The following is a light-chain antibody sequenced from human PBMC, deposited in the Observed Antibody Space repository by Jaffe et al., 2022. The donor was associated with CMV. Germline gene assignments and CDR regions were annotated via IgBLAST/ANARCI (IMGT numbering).Light chain of an antibody. V-gene: IGLV1-44*01. J-gene: IGLJ3*02. CDR2: SNN. CDR3: AAWDDSLNGWV. Sequence: QSVLTQPPSASGTPGQRVTISCSGSSSNIGFNTVSWYQQLPGTAPKLLIYSNNQRPSGAPDRFSGSKSGASASLAISGLQSADEADYYCAAWDDSLNGWVFGGGTKLTVL. CDR1: SSNIGFNT.